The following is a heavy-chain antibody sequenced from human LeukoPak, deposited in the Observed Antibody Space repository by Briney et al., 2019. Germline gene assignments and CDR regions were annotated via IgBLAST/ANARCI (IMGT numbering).Heavy chain of an antibody. CDR2: INPNSGGT. V-gene: IGHV1-2*04. CDR3: ARAGVGTTGTTDLFYYYYGMDV. D-gene: IGHD1-1*01. CDR1: GYTFTGYY. Sequence: ASVKVSCKASGYTFTGYYMHWVRQAPGQGLEWMGWINPNSGGTNYAQKFQGWVTMTRDTSISTAYMELSRLRSDDTAVYYCARAGVGTTGTTDLFYYYYGMDVWGKGTTVTVSS. J-gene: IGHJ6*04.